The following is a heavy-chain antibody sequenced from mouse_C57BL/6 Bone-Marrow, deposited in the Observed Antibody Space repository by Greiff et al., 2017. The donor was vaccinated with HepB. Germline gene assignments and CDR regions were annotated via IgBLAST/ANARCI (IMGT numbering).Heavy chain of an antibody. V-gene: IGHV1-81*01. D-gene: IGHD1-1*01. CDR2: IYPRSGNT. CDR3: AMYYYGSSYGFAY. J-gene: IGHJ3*01. CDR1: GYTFTSYG. Sequence: QVQLQQSGAELARPGASVKLSCKASGYTFTSYGISWVKQRTGQGLEWIGEIYPRSGNTYYNEKFKGKATRTADKSSSTAYMELRSLTSEDSAVYFCAMYYYGSSYGFAYWGQGTLVTVSA.